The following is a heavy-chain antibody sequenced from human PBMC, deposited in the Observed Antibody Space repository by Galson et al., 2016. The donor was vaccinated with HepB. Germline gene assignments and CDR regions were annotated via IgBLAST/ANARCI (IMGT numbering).Heavy chain of an antibody. D-gene: IGHD6-19*01. CDR2: ISGDGGST. J-gene: IGHJ4*02. V-gene: IGHV3-23*01. CDR3: ARFTQEWLDRVYYFDY. Sequence: WVRQAPGKGLEWVSAISGDGGSTYYAGSVQGRFTSSRDRSTNTMYLQMNSLRTDDTAVYYCARFTQEWLDRVYYFDYWGQGTLVTVSS.